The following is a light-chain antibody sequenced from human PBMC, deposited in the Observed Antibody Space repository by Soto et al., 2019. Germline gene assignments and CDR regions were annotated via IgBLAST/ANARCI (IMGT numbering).Light chain of an antibody. CDR1: ISNIGAGYD. CDR3: QSYDSSLSGSHVV. CDR2: GNS. Sequence: QSVLTQPPSVSGAPGQRVTISCTGSISNIGAGYDVHWYQQLPGTAPKLLIYGNSNRPSGVPDRFSGSKSGTSASLAITGLQAADEADYYCQSYDSSLSGSHVVFGGGTKLTVL. V-gene: IGLV1-40*01. J-gene: IGLJ2*01.